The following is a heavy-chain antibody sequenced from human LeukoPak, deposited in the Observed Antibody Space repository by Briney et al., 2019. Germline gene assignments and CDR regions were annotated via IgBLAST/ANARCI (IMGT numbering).Heavy chain of an antibody. CDR2: IRSRSTYI. V-gene: IGHV3-21*01. CDR3: AKSTRAVMAMMDV. Sequence: RGSLRLSCAASGSTFSNYSMNWVRQAPGKGLEWVASIRSRSTYIYHADSVKGRFTISRDNAKNSLFLQMNSLRAEDTAVYFCAKSTRAVMAMMDVWGKGTTVTISS. J-gene: IGHJ6*04. CDR1: GSTFSNYS. D-gene: IGHD3-16*01.